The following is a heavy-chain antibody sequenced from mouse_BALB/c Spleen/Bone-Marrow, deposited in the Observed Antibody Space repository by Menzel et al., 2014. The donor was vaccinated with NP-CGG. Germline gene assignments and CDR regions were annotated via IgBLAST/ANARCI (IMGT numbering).Heavy chain of an antibody. CDR2: ISNGGGST. V-gene: IGHV5-12-2*01. Sequence: EVNLAESGGGLVQPGGSLKLSCAASGFTFSSYTMSWVRQTPEKRLEWVAYISNGGGSTYYPDTVKGRFTISRDNAKNTLCLQMSSLKSEDTAMCYCARRSAATYYFDYWGQGTTLTVSS. D-gene: IGHD1-2*01. J-gene: IGHJ2*01. CDR1: GFTFSSYT. CDR3: ARRSAATYYFDY.